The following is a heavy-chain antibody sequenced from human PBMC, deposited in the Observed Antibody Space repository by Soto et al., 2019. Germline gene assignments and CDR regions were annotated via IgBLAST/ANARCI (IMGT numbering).Heavy chain of an antibody. D-gene: IGHD3-22*01. CDR2: IYYSGST. J-gene: IGHJ4*02. CDR3: AKAGSGLLLLGEFDY. Sequence: SETLSLTCTVSGGSISSSSYYWGWIRQPPGKGLEWIGSIYYSGSTYYNPPLKSRVTISVDTSKNQFSLKLSSVTAADTAVYYCAKAGSGLLLLGEFDYWGQGTLVTVSS. V-gene: IGHV4-39*01. CDR1: GGSISSSSYY.